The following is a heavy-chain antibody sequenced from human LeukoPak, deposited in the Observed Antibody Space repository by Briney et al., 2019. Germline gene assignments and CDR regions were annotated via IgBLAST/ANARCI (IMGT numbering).Heavy chain of an antibody. J-gene: IGHJ5*02. CDR2: INPNSGGT. CDR1: GYSFTDYY. D-gene: IGHD2-21*01. V-gene: IGHV1-2*02. Sequence: ASVKVSCKTPGYSFTDYYMHWVRQAPGQGLEWMGWINPNSGGTSSAQKFQGRVTMTRDTSITTVYMEVSWLTSDDTAIYYCARADRLHGGPYLIGPWGQGTLVTVSS. CDR3: ARADRLHGGPYLIGP.